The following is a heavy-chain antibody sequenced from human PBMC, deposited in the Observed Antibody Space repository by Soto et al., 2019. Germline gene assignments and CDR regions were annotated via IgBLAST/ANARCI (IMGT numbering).Heavy chain of an antibody. D-gene: IGHD3-10*01. V-gene: IGHV1-18*04. CDR3: ERAQTKLLWFGELFNF. CDR2: ISAYNGNT. J-gene: IGHJ4*02. Sequence: QVQLVQSGAEVKKPGASVKVSCKASGYTFTSYGISWVRQAPGQGLEWMGWISAYNGNTNYAQKLQGRVTMTTDTSTSPAYMELRSLRSDGTALYYCERAQTKLLWFGELFNFWGQGTLVTVSS. CDR1: GYTFTSYG.